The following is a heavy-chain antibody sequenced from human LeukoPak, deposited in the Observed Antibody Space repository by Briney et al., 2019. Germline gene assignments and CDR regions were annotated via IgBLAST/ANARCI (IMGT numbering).Heavy chain of an antibody. CDR1: GHTLSTYW. CDR3: VAEERDFDC. Sequence: PGGSLRLSCTASGHTLSTYWMHWVRQAPGKGLVWVAGIHSGGSIIYYADSVKGRFTISRDNAKNTLYLQMNSLRVEDTAVYYCVAEERDFDCWGQGVLVTVSS. CDR2: IHSGGSII. J-gene: IGHJ4*02. V-gene: IGHV3-74*01. D-gene: IGHD1-26*01.